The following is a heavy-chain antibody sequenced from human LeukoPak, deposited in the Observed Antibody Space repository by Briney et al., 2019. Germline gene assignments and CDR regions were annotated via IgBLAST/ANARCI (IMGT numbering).Heavy chain of an antibody. J-gene: IGHJ5*02. D-gene: IGHD6-19*01. CDR3: ARVTIYATIRSWYSSGSLPFIWFDP. V-gene: IGHV4-39*07. Sequence: ASETLSLTCTVSVGSISSSSYYWGWVRQPPGKGLGWIGSIYYSGITYYHPSLKSRVTISVDTSKYQFSLKLSSVTAADTAVYYCARVTIYATIRSWYSSGSLPFIWFDPWGQGTLVSVSA. CDR1: VGSISSSSYY. CDR2: IYYSGIT.